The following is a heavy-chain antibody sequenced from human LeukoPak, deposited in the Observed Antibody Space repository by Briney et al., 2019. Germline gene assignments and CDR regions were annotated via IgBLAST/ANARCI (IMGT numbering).Heavy chain of an antibody. CDR2: IRYDGSNK. CDR3: AKMSSPRSGYCSSTSCAA. J-gene: IGHJ5*02. CDR1: GFTFSSYG. Sequence: PGGSLRLSCAASGFTFSSYGMHWVRQAPGKGLEWVAFIRYDGSNKYYADSVKGRFTISRDNSKNTLYLQMNSLRAEDTAVYYCAKMSSPRSGYCSSTSCAAWGQGTLVTVSS. V-gene: IGHV3-30*02. D-gene: IGHD2-2*01.